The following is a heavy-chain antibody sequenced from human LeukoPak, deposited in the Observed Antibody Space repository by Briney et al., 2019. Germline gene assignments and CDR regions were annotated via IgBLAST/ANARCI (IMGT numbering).Heavy chain of an antibody. CDR1: GFTFSSYS. Sequence: PGGSLRLSCEASGFTFSSYSMNWVRQAPGKGLEWVSSISSSSSYIYYADSVKGRFTISRDNAKNSLYLQMNSLRAEDTAVYYCATAPGRVRGVIISPDVWGQGTTVTVSS. D-gene: IGHD3-10*01. CDR3: ATAPGRVRGVIISPDV. J-gene: IGHJ6*02. CDR2: ISSSSSYI. V-gene: IGHV3-21*01.